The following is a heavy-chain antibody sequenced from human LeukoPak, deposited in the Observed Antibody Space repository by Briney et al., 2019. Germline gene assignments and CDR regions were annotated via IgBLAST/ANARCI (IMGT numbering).Heavy chain of an antibody. CDR1: GGSFSGYY. CDR3: ARGVAAAGDY. CDR2: INHSGST. J-gene: IGHJ4*02. V-gene: IGHV4-34*01. Sequence: PSETLSLTCAVYGGSFSGYYWSWIRQPPGKGLEWIGEINHSGSTNYNPSLKSRVTISVDTSKNQFSLELSSVTAADTAVYYCARGVAAAGDYWGQGTLVTVSS. D-gene: IGHD6-13*01.